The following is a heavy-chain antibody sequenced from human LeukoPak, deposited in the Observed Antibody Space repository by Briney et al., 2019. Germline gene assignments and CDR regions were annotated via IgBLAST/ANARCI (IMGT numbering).Heavy chain of an antibody. CDR3: ARTNGGYEYN. J-gene: IGHJ4*02. D-gene: IGHD5-12*01. CDR1: GYTFISYD. CDR2: INPYSGDT. Sequence: ASVKVSCKASGYTFISYDINWVRQAPGQGLAWMGWINPYSGDTTYAQKFQGRLTLTRDTSISTAYMEVSRLKSDDTAVYYCARTNGGYEYNWGQGTRVIVSS. V-gene: IGHV1-2*02.